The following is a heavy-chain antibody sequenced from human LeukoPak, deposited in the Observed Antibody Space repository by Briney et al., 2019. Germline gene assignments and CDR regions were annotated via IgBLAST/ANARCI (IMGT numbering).Heavy chain of an antibody. J-gene: IGHJ6*02. CDR2: ISSSSSYI. CDR1: GFTFSSYS. D-gene: IGHD3-3*01. Sequence: GGSLRLSCAASGFTFSSYSMNWVRQTPGKGLEWVSSISSSSSYIYYADSVKGRFTISRDNAKNSLYLQMNSLRAEGTAVYYCARESLEYYGMDVWGQGTTVTVSS. CDR3: ARESLEYYGMDV. V-gene: IGHV3-21*01.